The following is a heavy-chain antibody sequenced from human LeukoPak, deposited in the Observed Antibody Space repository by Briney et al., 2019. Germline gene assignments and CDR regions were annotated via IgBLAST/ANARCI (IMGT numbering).Heavy chain of an antibody. Sequence: PGRSLRLSCAASGFTFSSYGMHWVRQAPGKGLEWVAVISYDGSNKYYADSVKGRFTISRDNSKNTLYLQMNSLRAEDTAVYYCARDISYCSSTSCSNYWGQGTLVTVSS. CDR1: GFTFSSYG. J-gene: IGHJ4*02. D-gene: IGHD2-2*01. CDR3: ARDISYCSSTSCSNY. CDR2: ISYDGSNK. V-gene: IGHV3-30*03.